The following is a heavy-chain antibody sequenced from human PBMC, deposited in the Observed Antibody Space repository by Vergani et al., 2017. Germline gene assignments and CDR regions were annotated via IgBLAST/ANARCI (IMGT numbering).Heavy chain of an antibody. J-gene: IGHJ6*03. Sequence: QVQLQQWGAGLLKPSETLSLTCAVYGGSFSGYYWSWIRQSPGKGLEWIGEISRRGSTNYNPSLKSRFTISVDTSKNQFSLKLSSVTAADTAVYYCARGRGGSYLGYYYYMDVWGKGTTVTVSS. CDR3: ARGRGGSYLGYYYYMDV. V-gene: IGHV4-34*01. D-gene: IGHD1-26*01. CDR2: ISRRGST. CDR1: GGSFSGYY.